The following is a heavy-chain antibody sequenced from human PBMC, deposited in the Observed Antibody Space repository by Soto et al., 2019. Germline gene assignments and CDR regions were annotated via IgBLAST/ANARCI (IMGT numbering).Heavy chain of an antibody. Sequence: LRLSCAASGFTFSSYEMNWVRQAPGKGLEWVSYISSSGSTIYYADSVKGRFTISRDNAKNSLYPQMNSLRAEDTAVYYCARRGPHYYGSGDPFDYWGQGTLVTVSS. CDR1: GFTFSSYE. D-gene: IGHD3-10*01. CDR2: ISSSGSTI. V-gene: IGHV3-48*03. J-gene: IGHJ4*02. CDR3: ARRGPHYYGSGDPFDY.